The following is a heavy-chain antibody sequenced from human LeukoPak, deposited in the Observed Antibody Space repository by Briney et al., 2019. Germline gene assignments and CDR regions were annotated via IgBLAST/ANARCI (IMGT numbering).Heavy chain of an antibody. V-gene: IGHV3-66*01. J-gene: IGHJ1*01. Sequence: AGGSLRLSCAASGFTFSSYWMHWARQAPGKGLEWVSVIYDGGSTYHTDSVKGRFSISRDNSKNTVYLRMNSLRAEDTAVYYCARALKFDSASANEYYEYFHHWGQGTLVTVSS. D-gene: IGHD2/OR15-2a*01. CDR3: ARALKFDSASANEYYEYFHH. CDR2: IYDGGST. CDR1: GFTFSSYW.